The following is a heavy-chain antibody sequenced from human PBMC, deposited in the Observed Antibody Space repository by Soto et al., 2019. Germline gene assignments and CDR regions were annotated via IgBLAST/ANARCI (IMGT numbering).Heavy chain of an antibody. V-gene: IGHV1-18*04. CDR3: ARSRITGMLVGMDV. CDR1: GYTFTSYG. Sequence: ASVKVSCKASGYTFTSYGISWVRQAPGQGLEWMGWISAYNGNTNYAQKLQGRVTMTTDTSTSTAYMELSSLRSEDTAVYYCARSRITGMLVGMDVWGQGTTVTVSS. D-gene: IGHD1-20*01. J-gene: IGHJ6*02. CDR2: ISAYNGNT.